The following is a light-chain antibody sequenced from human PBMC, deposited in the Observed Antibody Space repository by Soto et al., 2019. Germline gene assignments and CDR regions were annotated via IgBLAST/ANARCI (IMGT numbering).Light chain of an antibody. Sequence: IQLTQSPSSLSASVGDRVTITCRASQGINSYLAWYQQRPGKAPELLIYSASTLRSGVPSRFSGSGSGTYFTLTISSLQPEDFATYYCQQLNSYPRTFGPGTKVDIK. V-gene: IGKV1-9*01. CDR3: QQLNSYPRT. CDR1: QGINSY. CDR2: SAS. J-gene: IGKJ3*01.